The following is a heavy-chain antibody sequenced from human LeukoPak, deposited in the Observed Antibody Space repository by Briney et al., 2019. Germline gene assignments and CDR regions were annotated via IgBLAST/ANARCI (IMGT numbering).Heavy chain of an antibody. CDR2: IKQEGSAK. D-gene: IGHD2-2*01. V-gene: IGHV3-7*01. CDR1: GYTFCVYW. CDR3: ARWRGSTSERCDY. J-gene: IGHJ4*02. Sequence: GGSLRLSCTASGYTFCVYWMTWVRQATGEGGECVANIKQEGSAKYCVDSGKGRFTISRDNAKNSLYLQMDRLRVEDTATYYCARWRGSTSERCDYWGEGTVVTVSS.